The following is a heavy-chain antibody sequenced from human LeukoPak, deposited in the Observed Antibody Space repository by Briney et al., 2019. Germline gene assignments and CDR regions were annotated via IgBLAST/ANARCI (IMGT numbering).Heavy chain of an antibody. D-gene: IGHD2-15*01. CDR2: IYYSGST. CDR1: GGSISSYY. V-gene: IGHV4-59*01. CDR3: ARGGVVVAATNPYYYYYMDV. Sequence: SETLSLTCTVSGGSISSYYWSWFRQPPGKGLEWFGYIYYSGSTNYNPSLKSRVTISVDTSKNQFSLKLSSVTAADTAVYYCARGGVVVAATNPYYYYYMDVWGKGTTVTVSS. J-gene: IGHJ6*03.